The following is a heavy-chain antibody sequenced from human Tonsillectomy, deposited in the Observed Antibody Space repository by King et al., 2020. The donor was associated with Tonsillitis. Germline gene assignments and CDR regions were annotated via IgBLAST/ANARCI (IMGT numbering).Heavy chain of an antibody. D-gene: IGHD2-15*01. Sequence: VPLVQSGAEVKKPGASVKVSCKASGYTFTDYYMHWVRQAPGQGLEWMGWINPNNGDTNYAQKFQGRVTMTRDTSLSTAYMELSRLRSDDTAMYYCARDLGCSGGSCYSEDFDYWGQGTLVTVSS. CDR2: INPNNGDT. J-gene: IGHJ4*02. V-gene: IGHV1-2*02. CDR1: GYTFTDYY. CDR3: ARDLGCSGGSCYSEDFDY.